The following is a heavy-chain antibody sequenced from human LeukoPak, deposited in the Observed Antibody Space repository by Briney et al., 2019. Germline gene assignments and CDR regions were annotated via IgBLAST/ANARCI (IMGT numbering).Heavy chain of an antibody. V-gene: IGHV4-4*07. Sequence: SETLSLTCSVSGVSISSYYWNWIRQPAGKGLEWIVRIYSSGSTNYNVSLKSRVTMSIDTSMNQFSLKLTSVTAADTALYYCARDKGGTYSRHFDYWGQGALVTVSS. J-gene: IGHJ4*02. CDR2: IYSSGST. CDR1: GVSISSYY. CDR3: ARDKGGTYSRHFDY. D-gene: IGHD1-26*01.